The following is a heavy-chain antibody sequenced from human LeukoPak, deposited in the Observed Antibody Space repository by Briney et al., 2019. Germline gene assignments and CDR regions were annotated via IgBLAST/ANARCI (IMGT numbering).Heavy chain of an antibody. CDR3: ARVGSSWYWDDY. V-gene: IGHV4-38-2*01. Sequence: SETLSLTPAVSPYSFTRAYYWAWIRPFPRKELEWIGSIFHVETTYYNQSLESRVTISVDPSKNQFSLRLTSVTAADTAVYYCARVGSSWYWDDYWGQGTLVTVSS. CDR2: IFHVETT. D-gene: IGHD6-13*01. J-gene: IGHJ4*02. CDR1: PYSFTRAYY.